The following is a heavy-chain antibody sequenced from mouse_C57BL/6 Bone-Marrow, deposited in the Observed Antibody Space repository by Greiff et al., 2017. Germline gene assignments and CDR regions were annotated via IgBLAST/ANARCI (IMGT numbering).Heavy chain of an antibody. J-gene: IGHJ2*01. CDR1: GYAFTNYL. CDR3: ARSGYYYLDY. Sequence: VQLQQSGAELVRPGTSVKVSCKASGYAFTNYLIEWVKQRPGQGLEWIGVINPGSGGTNYNEKFKGKATLTADKSSSTAYMQLSSLTSEDSAVYFCARSGYYYLDYGGQGTTLTVSS. D-gene: IGHD1-1*01. CDR2: INPGSGGT. V-gene: IGHV1-54*01.